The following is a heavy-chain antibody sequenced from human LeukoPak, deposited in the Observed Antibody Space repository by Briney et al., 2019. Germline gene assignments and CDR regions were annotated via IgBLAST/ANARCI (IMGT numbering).Heavy chain of an antibody. CDR2: IYPGDSDT. V-gene: IGHV5-51*01. D-gene: IGHD4-17*01. CDR1: GSIFSDSW. CDR3: ARQYGRPFDY. Sequence: GASLQISCEGSGSIFSDSWIGWVRQLPGKGLEWMGIIYPGDSDTRYSPSFQGQVTISADKSISTAYLQWSSLKATDTAMYYCARQYGRPFDYWGQGTLVTVSS. J-gene: IGHJ4*02.